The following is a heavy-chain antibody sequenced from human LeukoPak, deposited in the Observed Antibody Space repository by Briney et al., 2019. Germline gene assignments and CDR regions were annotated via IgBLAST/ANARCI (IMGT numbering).Heavy chain of an antibody. V-gene: IGHV3-53*01. CDR2: IYSGGSA. CDR3: ARDHNY. Sequence: PGGSLRLSCAASGFTFSSYAMSWVRQAPGKGLEWVSVIYSGGSAYYADSVKGRFTISRDNSKNILFLQMNSLRAEDTAMYYCARDHNYWGQGTQVTVSS. CDR1: GFTFSSYA. J-gene: IGHJ4*02.